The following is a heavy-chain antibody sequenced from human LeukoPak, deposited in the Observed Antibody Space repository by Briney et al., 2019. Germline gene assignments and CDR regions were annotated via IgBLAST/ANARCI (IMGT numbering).Heavy chain of an antibody. Sequence: SETLSLTCTVSGGSISSYYWSWIRQPPGKGLEWIGYIYYSGSTNYNPSLKSRVTISVDTSKNQFSLKLSSETAADTAVYYCAREASTLAVAGPFFDYWGQGTLVTVSS. CDR2: IYYSGST. CDR3: AREASTLAVAGPFFDY. D-gene: IGHD6-19*01. CDR1: GGSISSYY. J-gene: IGHJ4*02. V-gene: IGHV4-59*01.